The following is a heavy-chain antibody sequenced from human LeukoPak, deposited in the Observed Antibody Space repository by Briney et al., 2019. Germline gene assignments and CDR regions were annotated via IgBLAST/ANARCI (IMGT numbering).Heavy chain of an antibody. CDR3: TKKRTTSVTDWFDP. CDR2: ISGIGTTT. D-gene: IGHD4-17*01. CDR1: GFTFSSYA. J-gene: IGHJ5*02. Sequence: PGGSLRLSCTASGFTFSSYAMTWVRQAPGKGLECVSVISGIGTTTYYADSVKGRFTIYRDNSKNTLFLQMNSLRVEATATYYCTKKRTTSVTDWFDPWGQGTLVTVSS. V-gene: IGHV3-23*01.